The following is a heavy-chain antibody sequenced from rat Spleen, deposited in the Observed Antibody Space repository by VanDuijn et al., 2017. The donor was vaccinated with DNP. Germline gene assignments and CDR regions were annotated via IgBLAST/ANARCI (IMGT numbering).Heavy chain of an antibody. V-gene: IGHV5S13*01. Sequence: VQLVESGGGLVQPGRSLKLSCAASGFTFSDYYMAWVRQAPTRGLEWVAYIGSDGYAPYYGVSVKGRFTISRDNAKNTQYLQMDSLRSEDTATYFCAKPDYWGQGVMVTVSS. CDR3: AKPDY. CDR2: IGSDGYAP. CDR1: GFTFSDYY. J-gene: IGHJ2*01.